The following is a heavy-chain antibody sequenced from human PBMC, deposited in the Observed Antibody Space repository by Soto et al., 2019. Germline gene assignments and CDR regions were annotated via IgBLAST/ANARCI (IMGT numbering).Heavy chain of an antibody. CDR2: INGVNGNT. V-gene: IGHV1-3*01. CDR1: GYTFRAYR. J-gene: IGHJ4*02. D-gene: IGHD4-4*01. Sequence: QVPVVQSGAEVNKPGASVKVSCKASGYTFRAYRMNWVRQAPGQRLEWMGWINGVNGNTEYSQTFQGRVTITRDTSASIAYMELSSLRPEDTAVYYCARGSNAGLDYWGQGTLVTVSS. CDR3: ARGSNAGLDY.